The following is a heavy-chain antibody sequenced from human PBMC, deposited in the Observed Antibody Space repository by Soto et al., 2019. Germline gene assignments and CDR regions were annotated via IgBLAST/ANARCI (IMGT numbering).Heavy chain of an antibody. Sequence: GGSLRLSCAASGFTFTRYSMNWVRQAPGKGLEWVSSISSTTNYIYYADSMKGRFTVSRDNAKNSVYLEMNSLSAEDTAVYYCARESEDLTSNFDYWGQGTLVTAPQ. CDR1: GFTFTRYS. CDR2: ISSTTNYI. V-gene: IGHV3-21*01. CDR3: ARESEDLTSNFDY. J-gene: IGHJ4*02.